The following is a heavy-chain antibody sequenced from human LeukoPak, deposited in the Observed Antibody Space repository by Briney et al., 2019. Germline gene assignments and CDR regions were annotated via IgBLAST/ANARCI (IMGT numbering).Heavy chain of an antibody. CDR3: AKDSSGYSDYFDY. CDR2: ISGSGGSR. CDR1: GFTFSSYG. D-gene: IGHD3-22*01. V-gene: IGHV3-23*01. Sequence: GGSLRLSCAASGFTFSSYGMSWVRQAPGKGLEWVSAISGSGGSRYYADSVKGRFTISRDNSKNTLYLQMNSLRAEDTAVYYCAKDSSGYSDYFDYWGQGTLVTVSS. J-gene: IGHJ4*02.